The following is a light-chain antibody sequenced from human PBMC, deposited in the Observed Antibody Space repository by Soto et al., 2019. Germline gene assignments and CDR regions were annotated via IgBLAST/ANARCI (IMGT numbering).Light chain of an antibody. CDR2: LGS. Sequence: VVLTQSPLSLAVAPGEPASISYRSSRSVLNSNGYHYLDWYVQKLVQSPQLQFYLGSYRASGDPLRLGGSGSGEDFSRKISVVDAADVEAYYCMQSFQTVGFRGGTRVDIK. CDR3: MQSFQTVG. V-gene: IGKV2-28*01. J-gene: IGKJ4*01. CDR1: RSVLNSNGYHY.